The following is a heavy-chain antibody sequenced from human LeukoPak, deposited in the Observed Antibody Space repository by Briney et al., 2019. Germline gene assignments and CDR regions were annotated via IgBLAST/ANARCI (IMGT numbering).Heavy chain of an antibody. D-gene: IGHD1-26*01. CDR3: ARDIELQDAFDI. CDR2: IYTSGST. Sequence: SQTLSLTCTVSGGSISSGSYYWSWIRQPAGKGLEWIGRIYTSGSTNYNPSLKSRVTISVDTSKNQFSLKLSSVTAADTAVYYCARDIELQDAFDIWGQGTMVTVSS. CDR1: GGSISSGSYY. J-gene: IGHJ3*02. V-gene: IGHV4-61*02.